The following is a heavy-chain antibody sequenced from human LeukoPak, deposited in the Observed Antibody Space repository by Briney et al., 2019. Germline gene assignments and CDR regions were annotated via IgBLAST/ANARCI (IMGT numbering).Heavy chain of an antibody. CDR3: ARPIAVAFDAFDI. CDR2: IYPGDSDT. D-gene: IGHD6-19*01. J-gene: IGHJ3*02. CDR1: GYRFTSYW. V-gene: IGHV5-51*01. Sequence: GASLKISCKGSGYRFTSYWIGWVRQMPGKGLEWMGIIYPGDSDTRYSPSFQGQVTISADKSISTAYLQWSSLKASDTAMYYCARPIAVAFDAFDIWGQGTMVTVSS.